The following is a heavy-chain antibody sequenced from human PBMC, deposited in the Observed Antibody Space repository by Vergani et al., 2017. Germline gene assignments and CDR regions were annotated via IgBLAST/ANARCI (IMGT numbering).Heavy chain of an antibody. CDR3: ARDDYGGNWLAI. V-gene: IGHV3-66*01. CDR1: GFTVSSNY. CDR2: IYSGGST. D-gene: IGHD4-23*01. Sequence: EVQLLESGGGLVQPGGSLRLSCAASGFTVSSNYMSWVRQAPGKGLEWVSVIYSGGSTYYADSVKGRFTISRDNSKNTLYLQMNSLRAEDTAVYYCARDDYGGNWLAIWGQGTLVTVSS. J-gene: IGHJ4*02.